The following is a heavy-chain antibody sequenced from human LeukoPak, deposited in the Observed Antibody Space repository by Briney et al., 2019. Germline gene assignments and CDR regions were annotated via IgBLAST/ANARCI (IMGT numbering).Heavy chain of an antibody. Sequence: SETLSLTCTVSGASFSSYYWSWLRQPPGKGLEWIAYIFYNGNTKYNPSLKGRVTISADTSKNQFSLKLSSVAAADTAVYYCARGPGYRGYGQVGYYFDYWGQGTLVTVSS. CDR2: IFYNGNT. CDR3: ARGPGYRGYGQVGYYFDY. J-gene: IGHJ4*02. V-gene: IGHV4-59*08. D-gene: IGHD5-12*01. CDR1: GASFSSYY.